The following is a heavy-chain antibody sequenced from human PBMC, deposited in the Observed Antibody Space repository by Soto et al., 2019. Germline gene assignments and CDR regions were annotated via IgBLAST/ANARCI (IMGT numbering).Heavy chain of an antibody. CDR3: ASSTRPGPWFDP. J-gene: IGHJ5*02. V-gene: IGHV3-53*01. CDR1: VFTVISNY. D-gene: IGHD2-15*01. Sequence: GWSLRLACAASVFTVISNYMRWVRQAPGKGLEWVSVIYSGGSTYYADSVKGRFTISRDNSKNTLYLQMNSLRAEDTAVYYCASSTRPGPWFDPWGQGTLVTVSS. CDR2: IYSGGST.